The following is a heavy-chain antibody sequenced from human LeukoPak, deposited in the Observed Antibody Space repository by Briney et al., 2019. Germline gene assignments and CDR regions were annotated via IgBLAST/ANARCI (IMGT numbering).Heavy chain of an antibody. CDR3: AKDKDYMDV. V-gene: IGHV3-48*03. J-gene: IGHJ6*03. CDR1: GFTFRSFE. CDR2: IDSRGTTI. Sequence: GGSLRLSCAASGFTFRSFEMYWVRQAPGKGLQWVSYIDSRGTTIDYADSVKGRFTISRDNSKNTLYLQMNSLRAEDTAVYYCAKDKDYMDVWGKGTTVTVSS.